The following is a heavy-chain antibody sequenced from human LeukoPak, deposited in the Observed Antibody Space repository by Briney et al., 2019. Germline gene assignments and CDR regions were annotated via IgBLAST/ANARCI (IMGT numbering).Heavy chain of an antibody. CDR2: ISAYNGNT. CDR3: AREGDCSSTSCPGIDYYYYYGMDV. D-gene: IGHD2-2*01. Sequence: ASVKVSCKASGYPFTSYGISWVRQAPRQGLEWMGWISAYNGNTKYAQKLQGRVTMTTDTSTSTAYMELRSLRSDDTAVYYCAREGDCSSTSCPGIDYYYYYGMDVWGKGTTVTVSS. V-gene: IGHV1-18*04. J-gene: IGHJ6*04. CDR1: GYPFTSYG.